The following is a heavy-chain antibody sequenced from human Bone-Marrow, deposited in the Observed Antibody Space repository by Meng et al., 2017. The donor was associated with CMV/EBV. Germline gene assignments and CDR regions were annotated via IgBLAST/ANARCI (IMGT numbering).Heavy chain of an antibody. CDR2: ISWNSGSI. D-gene: IGHD3-3*01. V-gene: IGHV3-9*01. J-gene: IGHJ6*02. CDR3: AKGRSGYYYYYGMDV. Sequence: SLKISCAASGFTFDDYAMHWVRQAPGKGLEWVSGISWNSGSIGYADSVKGRFTISRDNAKNSLYLQMNSLRAEDTALYYCAKGRSGYYYYYGMDVWGQGPTVTFYS. CDR1: GFTFDDYA.